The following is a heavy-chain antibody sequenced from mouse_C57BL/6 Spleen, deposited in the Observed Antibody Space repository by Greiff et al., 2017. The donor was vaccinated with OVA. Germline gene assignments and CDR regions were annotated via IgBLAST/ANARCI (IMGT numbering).Heavy chain of an antibody. V-gene: IGHV5-4*01. CDR2: ISDGGSYT. Sequence: EVKVVESGGGLVKPGGSLKLSCAASGFTFSSYAMSWVRQTPEKRLEWVATISDGGSYTYYPDNVQGRFTISRDNAKNNLYLQMSHLKSEDTAMYYCAREGADWYFDVWGTGTTVTVSS. CDR3: AREGADWYFDV. J-gene: IGHJ1*03. CDR1: GFTFSSYA.